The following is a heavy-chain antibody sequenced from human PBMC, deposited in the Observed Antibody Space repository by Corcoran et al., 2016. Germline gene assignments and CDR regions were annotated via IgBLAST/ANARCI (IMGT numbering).Heavy chain of an antibody. V-gene: IGHV1-69*01. D-gene: IGHD3-22*01. J-gene: IGHJ3*02. CDR2: IIPIVGTA. Sequence: QVQLVQSGAEVKKPGSSVKVSCKASGGTFSSYAISWVRQAPGQGLEWMGGIIPIVGTAHYAQKFQGRVTITADESTRTAYMELSSLRSEDTAVYYWAARITMIDADACDIWGQGTMVTVSS. CDR1: GGTFSSYA. CDR3: AARITMIDADACDI.